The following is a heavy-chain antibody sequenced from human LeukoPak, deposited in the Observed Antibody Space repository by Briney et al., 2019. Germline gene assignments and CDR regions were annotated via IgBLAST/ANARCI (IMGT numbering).Heavy chain of an antibody. V-gene: IGHV5-51*01. J-gene: IGHJ5*02. D-gene: IGHD3-16*01. CDR1: GYSFTNYW. Sequence: PGESLKLSCQGSGYSFTNYWIAWVRQMPGKGLEWMGIIHPVDSDTRYSPSFQGQVTISADKSIGTAYLQWSSLKASDTAMYYCARHLYVWGSSPFDPWGQGTLVTVSS. CDR3: ARHLYVWGSSPFDP. CDR2: IHPVDSDT.